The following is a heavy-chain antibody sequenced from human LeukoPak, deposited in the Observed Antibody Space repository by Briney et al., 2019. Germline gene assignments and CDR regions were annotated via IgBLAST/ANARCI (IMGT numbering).Heavy chain of an antibody. V-gene: IGHV1-69*04. Sequence: ASVKVSCKASGGTFSSYAISWVRQAPGQGLEWMGRIIPILGIANYAQKFQGRVTITADKSTSTAYMELSSLRSEDTAVYYCARKWVNPTVTTYWFDPWGQGTLVTVSS. CDR1: GGTFSSYA. CDR2: IIPILGIA. J-gene: IGHJ5*02. CDR3: ARKWVNPTVTTYWFDP. D-gene: IGHD4-11*01.